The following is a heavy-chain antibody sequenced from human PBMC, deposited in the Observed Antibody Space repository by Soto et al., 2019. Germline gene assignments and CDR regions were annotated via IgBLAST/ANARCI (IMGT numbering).Heavy chain of an antibody. Sequence: EVQLVESGGGLVKPGGSLRLSCAASGFTFSSYSMNWVRQAPGKGLEWVSSISSSSSYIYYADSVKGRFTISRDSAKNSLYLQMNSLRAEDTAVYYCARAVLMVYAFDYWGQGTLVTVSS. CDR1: GFTFSSYS. J-gene: IGHJ4*02. V-gene: IGHV3-21*01. D-gene: IGHD2-8*01. CDR2: ISSSSSYI. CDR3: ARAVLMVYAFDY.